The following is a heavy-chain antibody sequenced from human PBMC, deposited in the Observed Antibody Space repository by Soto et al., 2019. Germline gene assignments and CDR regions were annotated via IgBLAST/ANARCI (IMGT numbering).Heavy chain of an antibody. CDR3: ARDRFDIVVVVAATHDAFDI. V-gene: IGHV1-69*04. CDR1: GGTFSSYT. D-gene: IGHD2-15*01. Sequence: SVKVSCKASGGTFSSYTISWVRQAPGQGLEWMGRIIPILGIANYAQKFQGRVTITADKSTSTAYMELSSLRSEDTAVYYFARDRFDIVVVVAATHDAFDIWGQGTMVTVSS. J-gene: IGHJ3*02. CDR2: IIPILGIA.